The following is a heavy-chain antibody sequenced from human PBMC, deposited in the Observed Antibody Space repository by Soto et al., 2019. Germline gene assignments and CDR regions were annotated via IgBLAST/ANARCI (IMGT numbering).Heavy chain of an antibody. CDR2: IYYSGST. J-gene: IGHJ4*02. D-gene: IGHD3-16*02. V-gene: IGHV4-39*01. Sequence: QLQLQESGPGLVKPSETLSLTCTVSGGSISSSSYYWGWIRQPPGKGLEWIGSIYYSGSTYYNPSLKSRVTISVDTSKNQFSLKLSSVTAADTAVYYCARSKGGDYDYIWGSYRCLFDYWGQGTLVTVSS. CDR3: ARSKGGDYDYIWGSYRCLFDY. CDR1: GGSISSSSYY.